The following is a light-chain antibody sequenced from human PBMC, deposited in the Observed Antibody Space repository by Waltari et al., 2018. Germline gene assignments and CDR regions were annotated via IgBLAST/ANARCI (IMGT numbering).Light chain of an antibody. Sequence: QSVLTQPPSVSGAPGQRVTISCTGSSSNIGAGYDVHWYQQLPGTAPKLLTYGDNNRPAGVSDRFSGSKSGTSASLAITGLQAEDEADYYCQSYDSSLSALFGGGTKLTVL. CDR1: SSNIGAGYD. CDR2: GDN. CDR3: QSYDSSLSAL. V-gene: IGLV1-40*01. J-gene: IGLJ2*01.